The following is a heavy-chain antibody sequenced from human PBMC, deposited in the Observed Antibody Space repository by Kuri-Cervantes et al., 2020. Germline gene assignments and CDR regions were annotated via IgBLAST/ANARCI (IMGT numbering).Heavy chain of an antibody. J-gene: IGHJ4*02. CDR1: GFTFSFYA. D-gene: IGHD3-10*01. V-gene: IGHV3-30-3*01. CDR2: ISHDGSLK. Sequence: GGSLRLSCAASGFTFSFYAMHWVRQAPGKGLEWVAGISHDGSLKDNADSVKGRFTISRDNSKNTLYLQMNSLRAEDTAVYFCARDGAYYYGSGTYSGFLDYWGQGTLVTVSS. CDR3: ARDGAYYYGSGTYSGFLDY.